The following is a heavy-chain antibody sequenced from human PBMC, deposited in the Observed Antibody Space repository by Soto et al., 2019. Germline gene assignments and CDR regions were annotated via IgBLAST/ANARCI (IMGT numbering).Heavy chain of an antibody. CDR3: AREMGVIGASGYTWFDP. CDR2: INPSSGGT. Sequence: VQLVQSGAEVRKPGASVKVSCKASGYTFSDYYVHWVREAPGQGLEWMGWINPSSGGTIYTHRLQGRVIMTRDTSSSSVYMEMSRLTSDDTAVYYCAREMGVIGASGYTWFDPWGQGALVTVPS. J-gene: IGHJ5*02. D-gene: IGHD1-26*01. CDR1: GYTFSDYY. V-gene: IGHV1-2*07.